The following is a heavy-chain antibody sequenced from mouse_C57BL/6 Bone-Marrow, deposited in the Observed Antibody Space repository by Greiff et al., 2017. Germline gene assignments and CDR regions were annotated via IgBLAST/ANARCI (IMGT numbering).Heavy chain of an antibody. CDR2: ISTGGGST. V-gene: IGHV5-12*01. Sequence: EVQRVESGGGLVQPGGSLKLSCAASGFTFSDYYMYWVRQTPGKRLEWVAYISTGGGSTYYPDTVKGRFTISRDNAKNSLYLQMSRLKSEDTAMYYGARRGRGNYMGAMDYWGQGTSVTVSS. CDR1: GFTFSDYY. D-gene: IGHD2-1*01. CDR3: ARRGRGNYMGAMDY. J-gene: IGHJ4*01.